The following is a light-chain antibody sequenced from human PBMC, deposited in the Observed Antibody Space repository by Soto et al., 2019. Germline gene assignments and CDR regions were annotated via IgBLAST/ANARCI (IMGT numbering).Light chain of an antibody. J-gene: IGKJ2*01. V-gene: IGKV3-11*01. CDR2: DAS. Sequence: EIVLTQSPATLSLSPGERATLSCRASQSVSSYLAWYQQKPGQGPRLLIYDASARATGIPARFSGSGSGTDFTHTISSLEPEDFAVYYCQQRSNLMYTFGQGTKLEIK. CDR1: QSVSSY. CDR3: QQRSNLMYT.